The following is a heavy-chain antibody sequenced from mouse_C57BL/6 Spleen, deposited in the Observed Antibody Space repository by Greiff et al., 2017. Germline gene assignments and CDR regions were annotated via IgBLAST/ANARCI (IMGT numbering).Heavy chain of an antibody. CDR2: INPGSGGT. CDR3: ARGGVVGYFDY. V-gene: IGHV1-54*01. D-gene: IGHD1-1*01. Sequence: QVQLKQSGAELVRPGTSVKVSCKASGYAFTNYLIEWVKQRPGQGLEWIGVINPGSGGTNYNEKFKGKATLTADKSSSTAYMQLSSLTSEDSAVYFCARGGVVGYFDYWGQGTTLTVSS. CDR1: GYAFTNYL. J-gene: IGHJ2*01.